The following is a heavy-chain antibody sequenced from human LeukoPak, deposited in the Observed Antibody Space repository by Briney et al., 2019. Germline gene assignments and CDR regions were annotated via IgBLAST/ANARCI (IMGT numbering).Heavy chain of an antibody. Sequence: GASVTVSFKSSVYTFTSYDINWVRQATGQGLEWMGWMNPNSGNTGYAQKFQGRVTITRNTSISTAYMELSSLRSEDTAVYYCARGGSSGWYGGYYYYYMDVWGKGSTVSVSS. D-gene: IGHD6-19*01. J-gene: IGHJ6*03. CDR2: MNPNSGNT. V-gene: IGHV1-8*03. CDR1: VYTFTSYD. CDR3: ARGGSSGWYGGYYYYYMDV.